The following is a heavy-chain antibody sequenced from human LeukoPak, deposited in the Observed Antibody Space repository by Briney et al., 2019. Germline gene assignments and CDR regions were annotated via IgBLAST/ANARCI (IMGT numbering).Heavy chain of an antibody. D-gene: IGHD6-13*01. CDR2: INPNSGGT. J-gene: IGHJ5*02. V-gene: IGHV1-2*02. CDR3: ARNLAAAGPDNWFDP. Sequence: ASVKVSCKASGYTFTGYYMHWVRQAPGQGLEWMGWINPNSGGTNYAQKFQVRGTMTRDTSISTAYMELSRLRSDDTAVYYCARNLAAAGPDNWFDPWGQGTLVTVSS. CDR1: GYTFTGYY.